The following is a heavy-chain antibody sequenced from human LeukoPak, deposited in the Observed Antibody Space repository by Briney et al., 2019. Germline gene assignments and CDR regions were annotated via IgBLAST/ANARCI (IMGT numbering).Heavy chain of an antibody. CDR3: AKAVVAIVGATPDY. V-gene: IGHV3-74*01. Sequence: PGGSLRLSCAASGFTFNIYWMHWVRQAPGKGLVWVSRINSDGSSTSHADSVKGRFTISRDNAKSTLYLQMTSLRAEDTAVYYSAKAVVAIVGATPDYWGQGTLVTVSS. CDR2: INSDGSST. CDR1: GFTFNIYW. J-gene: IGHJ4*02. D-gene: IGHD1-26*01.